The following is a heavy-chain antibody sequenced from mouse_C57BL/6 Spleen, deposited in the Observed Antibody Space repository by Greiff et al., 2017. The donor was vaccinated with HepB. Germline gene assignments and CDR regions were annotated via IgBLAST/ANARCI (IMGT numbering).Heavy chain of an antibody. J-gene: IGHJ4*01. D-gene: IGHD2-2*01. CDR2: IWSDGST. V-gene: IGHV2-6*03. CDR1: GFSLTSYG. Sequence: QVQLKQSGPGLVAPSQSLSITCTVSGFSLTSYGVHWVRQPPGKGLEWLVVIWSDGSTTYNSALKSRLSISKDNSKSQVFLKMNSLQTDDTAMYYCASYGSDYYAMDYWGQGTSVTVSS. CDR3: ASYGSDYYAMDY.